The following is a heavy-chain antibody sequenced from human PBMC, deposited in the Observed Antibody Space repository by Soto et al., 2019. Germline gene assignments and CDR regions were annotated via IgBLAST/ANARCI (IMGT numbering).Heavy chain of an antibody. CDR2: IYYSWTT. V-gene: IGHV4-39*01. CDR1: GDPLRRSPYY. D-gene: IGHD2-15*01. Sequence: SETLPHRYSVSGDPLRRSPYYGAWVRQPPGEGLEWIGSIYYSWTTSYNPSLESRVTMSLDTSNNQFFLNLTSVTAADTAVYYCARHILVNQDAFDVWGQGKLVT. CDR3: ARHILVNQDAFDV. J-gene: IGHJ3*01.